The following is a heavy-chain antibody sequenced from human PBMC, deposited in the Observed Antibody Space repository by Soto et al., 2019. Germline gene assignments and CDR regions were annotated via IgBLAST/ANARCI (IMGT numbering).Heavy chain of an antibody. Sequence: PGGSLRLPCAASGFTFSDYYMSWFRQAPGKGMEWVSYISSSGSTIYYADSVKGRFTISRDNAKNSLYLQMNSLRAEDTAVYYFARDLSAFDYIWGSYRPFVYRGPGTLGTV. V-gene: IGHV3-11*01. J-gene: IGHJ4*02. CDR2: ISSSGSTI. CDR1: GFTFSDYY. D-gene: IGHD3-16*02. CDR3: ARDLSAFDYIWGSYRPFVY.